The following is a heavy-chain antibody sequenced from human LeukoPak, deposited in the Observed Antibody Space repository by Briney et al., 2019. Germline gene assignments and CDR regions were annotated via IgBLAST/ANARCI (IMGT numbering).Heavy chain of an antibody. D-gene: IGHD3-10*01. CDR2: IKQDGSEK. V-gene: IGHV3-7*03. Sequence: PGGSLRLSCAASGFTLSSYWMSWVRQAPGKGLEWVANIKQDGSEKYYVDSVKGRFTISRDNAKNSLYLQMNSLRAEDTAVYYCARDYYGSGSYYNRGFDYWGQGTLVTVSS. CDR1: GFTLSSYW. CDR3: ARDYYGSGSYYNRGFDY. J-gene: IGHJ4*02.